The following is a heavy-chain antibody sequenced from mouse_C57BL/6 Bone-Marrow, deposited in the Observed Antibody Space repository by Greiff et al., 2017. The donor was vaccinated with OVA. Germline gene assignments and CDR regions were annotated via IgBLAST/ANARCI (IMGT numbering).Heavy chain of an antibody. CDR2: ISSGSSTI. V-gene: IGHV5-17*01. J-gene: IGHJ1*03. CDR1: GFTFSDYG. Sequence: EVNLVESGGGLVKPGGSLKLSCAASGFTFSDYGMHWVRQAPEKGLEWVAYISSGSSTIYYADTVKGRFTISRDNAKNTLFLQMTSLRSEDTAMYYCARGDYGSSYDWYFDVWGTGTTVTVSS. D-gene: IGHD1-1*01. CDR3: ARGDYGSSYDWYFDV.